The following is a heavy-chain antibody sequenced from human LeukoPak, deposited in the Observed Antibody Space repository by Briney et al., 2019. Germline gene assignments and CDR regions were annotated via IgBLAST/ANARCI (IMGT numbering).Heavy chain of an antibody. Sequence: GGPLRLSCAASGFTFSRYEMNWVRQAPGKGLEWLSYIGGSGSTIYYADSVKGRFTISRDNAKNSLYLQINSLRAEDTAVYYCARVFVPRYSSSWSLDYWGQGTLVTVSS. D-gene: IGHD6-13*01. CDR1: GFTFSRYE. V-gene: IGHV3-48*03. CDR2: IGGSGSTI. J-gene: IGHJ4*02. CDR3: ARVFVPRYSSSWSLDY.